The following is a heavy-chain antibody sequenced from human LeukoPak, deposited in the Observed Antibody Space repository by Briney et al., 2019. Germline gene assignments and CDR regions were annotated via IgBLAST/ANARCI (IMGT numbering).Heavy chain of an antibody. CDR1: GGSISSGDYY. CDR3: ARESSVAGQAVKRLGTRWFDP. J-gene: IGHJ5*02. Sequence: PSETLSLTCTVSGGSISSGDYYWSWIRQPPGKGLEWVGYIYYSGSTYYNPSLKSRVTISVDTSKNQFSLKLSSVTAADTAVYYCARESSVAGQAVKRLGTRWFDPWGQGTLVTVSS. CDR2: IYYSGST. V-gene: IGHV4-30-4*01. D-gene: IGHD6-19*01.